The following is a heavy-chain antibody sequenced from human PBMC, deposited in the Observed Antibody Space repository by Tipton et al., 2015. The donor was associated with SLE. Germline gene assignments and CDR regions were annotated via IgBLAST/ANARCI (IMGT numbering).Heavy chain of an antibody. V-gene: IGHV4-61*02. J-gene: IGHJ6*03. D-gene: IGHD3-10*01. CDR1: GGSISSGPYF. CDR3: ARGRITMVRGRRSYYYMDV. Sequence: TLSLTCTVSGGSISSGPYFWSWIRQPAGKGLEWIGRIYTSGSTDYNPSLESRVTISVDTSKNQFSLKLSSVTAADTAVYYCARGRITMVRGRRSYYYMDVWGKGTTVTVSS. CDR2: IYTSGST.